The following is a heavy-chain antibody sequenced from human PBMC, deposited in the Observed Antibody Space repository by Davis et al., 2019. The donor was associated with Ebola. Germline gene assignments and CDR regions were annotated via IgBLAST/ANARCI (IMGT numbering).Heavy chain of an antibody. Sequence: ASVKVSCKASGYTFTNYGISWVRQAPGQGLEWMGWMNPNSGNTGYAQKFQGRVTMTRNTSISTAYMELSSLRSEDTAVYYWGRGGGWFGELFFAGFDYWGQGTLVTVSS. CDR1: GYTFTNYG. D-gene: IGHD3-10*01. V-gene: IGHV1-8*02. CDR2: MNPNSGNT. J-gene: IGHJ4*02. CDR3: GRGGGWFGELFFAGFDY.